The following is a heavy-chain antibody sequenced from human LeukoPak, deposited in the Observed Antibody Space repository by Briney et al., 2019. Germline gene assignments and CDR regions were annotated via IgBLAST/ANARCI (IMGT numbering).Heavy chain of an antibody. V-gene: IGHV3-13*05. CDR3: VRESNESPRAFDY. Sequence: GGSLRRSCAASGFSFRRFDMHWVRQPTGKGLEWVAAITSAGDPYYPGSVKGRFTISRENAKNSLYLQMNSLRAGDTAVYYCVRESNESPRAFDYWGQGTLVIVSS. D-gene: IGHD2-8*01. CDR1: GFSFRRFD. J-gene: IGHJ4*02. CDR2: ITSAGDP.